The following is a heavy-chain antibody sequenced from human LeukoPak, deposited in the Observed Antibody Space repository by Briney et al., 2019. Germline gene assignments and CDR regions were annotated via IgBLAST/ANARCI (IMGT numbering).Heavy chain of an antibody. D-gene: IGHD3-10*01. Sequence: PSETLSLTCTVSGGSISSYYWSWIRQPPGKGLEWIGYIYYSGSTNYNPSLKSRVTISVDTSKNQFSLKLSSVTAADTAVYYCARVTAWYGSGSSSSIDIWGQGTMVTVSS. CDR3: ARVTAWYGSGSSSSIDI. CDR1: GGSISSYY. V-gene: IGHV4-59*08. J-gene: IGHJ3*02. CDR2: IYYSGST.